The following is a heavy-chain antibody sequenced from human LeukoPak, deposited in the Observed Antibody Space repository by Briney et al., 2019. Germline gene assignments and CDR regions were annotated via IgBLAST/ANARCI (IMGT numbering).Heavy chain of an antibody. CDR2: IYYSGST. V-gene: IGHV4-39*01. CDR1: GGSISSSTYY. D-gene: IGHD3-10*01. Sequence: SETLSLTCTVSGGSISSSTYYWGWIRQPPGKGLEWIGSIYYSGSTYYNPSLKSRVTISVDTSKNQFSLKLSSVTAADTAVYYCARVYGSGSYYNGYYYYYMDVWGKGTTVTISS. J-gene: IGHJ6*03. CDR3: ARVYGSGSYYNGYYYYYMDV.